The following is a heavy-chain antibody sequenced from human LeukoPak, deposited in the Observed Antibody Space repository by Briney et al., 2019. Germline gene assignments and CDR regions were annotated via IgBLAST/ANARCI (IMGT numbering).Heavy chain of an antibody. CDR2: FDPGDGET. CDR3: ATEGCSGGSCQFDY. D-gene: IGHD2-15*01. V-gene: IGHV1-24*01. CDR1: GYTLTELS. J-gene: IGHJ4*02. Sequence: ASVKVSCKVSGYTLTELSMHWVRQAPGKGLEWMGGFDPGDGETIYAQKFQGRVTMTEDTSTDTAYMELSSLRSEDTAVYYCATEGCSGGSCQFDYWGQGTLVTVSS.